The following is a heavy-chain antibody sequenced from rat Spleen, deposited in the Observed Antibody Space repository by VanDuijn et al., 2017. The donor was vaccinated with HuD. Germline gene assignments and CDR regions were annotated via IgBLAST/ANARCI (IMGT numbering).Heavy chain of an antibody. CDR1: GLTLSNFA. D-gene: IGHD1-10*01. V-gene: IGHV5-29*01. CDR2: ISFDGSAT. J-gene: IGHJ2*01. Sequence: EVQLVESGGGLVQPGRSLKLSCAASGLTLSNFAMAWVRQAPTKGLEWVATISFDGSATYYRDSVKGRFTISRDDTKSTLYLQMNSLRSEDTATYYCTTENYWFAYWGQGVMVTVSS. CDR3: TTENYWFAY.